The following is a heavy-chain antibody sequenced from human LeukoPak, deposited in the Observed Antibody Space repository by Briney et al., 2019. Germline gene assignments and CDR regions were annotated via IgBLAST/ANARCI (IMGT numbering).Heavy chain of an antibody. CDR2: IRYDGSNK. D-gene: IGHD3-9*01. Sequence: GGSLRLSCAASGFTFSSYGMHWVRQAPGKGLEWVAFIRYDGSNKYYADSVKGRFTISRDNSKNTLYLQMNSLRAEDTAVYYCANPRGYDILTGYRSPFYWGQGTLVTVSP. CDR3: ANPRGYDILTGYRSPFY. V-gene: IGHV3-30*02. CDR1: GFTFSSYG. J-gene: IGHJ4*02.